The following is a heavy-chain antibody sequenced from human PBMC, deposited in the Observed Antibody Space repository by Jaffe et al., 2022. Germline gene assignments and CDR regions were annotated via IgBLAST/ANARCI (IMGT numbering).Heavy chain of an antibody. CDR2: ISSSSSYI. CDR1: GFTFSSYS. Sequence: EVQLVESGGGLVKPGGSLRLSCAASGFTFSSYSMNWVRQAPGKGLEWVSSISSSSSYIYYADSVKGRFTISRDNAKNSLYLQMNSLRAEDTAVYYCARGPTSLFWSGYYDGYYYYYMDVWGKGTTVTVSS. J-gene: IGHJ6*03. D-gene: IGHD3-3*01. CDR3: ARGPTSLFWSGYYDGYYYYYMDV. V-gene: IGHV3-21*01.